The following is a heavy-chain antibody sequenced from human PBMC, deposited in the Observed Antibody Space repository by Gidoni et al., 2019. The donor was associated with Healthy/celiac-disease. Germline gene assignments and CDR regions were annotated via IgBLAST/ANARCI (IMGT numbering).Heavy chain of an antibody. CDR3: ARGVRRVVVPARQNWFDP. CDR2: INNSGST. D-gene: IGHD2-15*01. J-gene: IGHJ5*02. CDR1: GGSFSGYS. Sequence: QVQLQQWGAGLLKPSETLSLTCAVYGGSFSGYSWSWIRQPPGKGLEWIGEINNSGSTNYNPSLKSRVTISVDTSKNQFSLKLSSVTAADTAVYYCARGVRRVVVPARQNWFDPWGQGTLVTVSS. V-gene: IGHV4-34*01.